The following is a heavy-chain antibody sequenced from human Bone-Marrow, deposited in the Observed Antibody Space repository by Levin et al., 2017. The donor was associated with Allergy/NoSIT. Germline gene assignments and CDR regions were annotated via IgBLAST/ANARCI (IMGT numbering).Heavy chain of an antibody. Sequence: AASVKVSCSASGFTFSSYAMHWVRQAPGKGLEYVSAISSNGGSTYYADSVKGRFTISRDNSKNTLYLQMSSLRAEDTAVYYCVKDLAPYQLEARAFDIWGQGTMVTVSS. V-gene: IGHV3-64D*06. CDR2: ISSNGGST. D-gene: IGHD2-2*01. CDR1: GFTFSSYA. CDR3: VKDLAPYQLEARAFDI. J-gene: IGHJ3*02.